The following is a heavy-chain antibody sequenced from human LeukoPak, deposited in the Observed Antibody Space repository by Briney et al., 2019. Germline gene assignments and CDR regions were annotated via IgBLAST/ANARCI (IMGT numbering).Heavy chain of an antibody. CDR2: MNPNSGDR. CDR1: GYTFSSYD. J-gene: IGHJ4*02. D-gene: IGHD4/OR15-4a*01. CDR3: ARRAGAYSHPYDY. Sequence: GASVKASCKASGYTFSSYDINWVRQATGQGLEWMGWMNPNSGDRGYAQKFQGRVTITRNTSISTAYMELSSLRSEDTAVYYCARRAGAYSHPYDYWGQGTLVTVSS. V-gene: IGHV1-8*03.